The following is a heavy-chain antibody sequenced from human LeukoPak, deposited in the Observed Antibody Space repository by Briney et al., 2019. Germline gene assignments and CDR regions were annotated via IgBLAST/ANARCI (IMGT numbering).Heavy chain of an antibody. CDR2: ISSSSSTI. D-gene: IGHD1-1*01. Sequence: GGSLRLSCAASGFTFSSYGMTWVRQAPGKGLEWVSYISSSSSTIYYADSVKGRFTISRDNAKNSLYLQMNSLRAEDTAVYYCARTRGELERRRAAFDIWGQGTMVTVSS. CDR3: ARTRGELERRRAAFDI. CDR1: GFTFSSYG. V-gene: IGHV3-48*01. J-gene: IGHJ3*02.